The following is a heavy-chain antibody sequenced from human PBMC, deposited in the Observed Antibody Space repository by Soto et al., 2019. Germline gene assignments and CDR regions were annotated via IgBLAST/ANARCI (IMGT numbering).Heavy chain of an antibody. J-gene: IGHJ6*02. CDR2: IDPSDSYT. Sequence: GESLKISCKGSGYSFTSYWISWVRQMPGKGLEWMGRIDPSDSYTNYSPSFQGHVTISADKSISTAYLQWSSLKASDTATYYCARHTADSSGWYYSGMDVWGQGTTVTVSS. CDR1: GYSFTSYW. D-gene: IGHD6-19*01. CDR3: ARHTADSSGWYYSGMDV. V-gene: IGHV5-10-1*01.